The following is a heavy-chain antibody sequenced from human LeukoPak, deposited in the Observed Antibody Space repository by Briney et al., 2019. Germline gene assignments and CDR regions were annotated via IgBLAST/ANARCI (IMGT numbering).Heavy chain of an antibody. CDR1: GFTFSSYE. Sequence: GGSLRLSCAASGFTFSSYEMNWVRQAPGKGLEWVSYISSSGSTIYYADSVKGRFTISRDNAKNSLYLQMNSLRAEDTAVYYCARDSHYYDSSGYYPFDYWGQGTLVTVSS. V-gene: IGHV3-48*03. CDR3: ARDSHYYDSSGYYPFDY. D-gene: IGHD3-22*01. CDR2: ISSSGSTI. J-gene: IGHJ4*02.